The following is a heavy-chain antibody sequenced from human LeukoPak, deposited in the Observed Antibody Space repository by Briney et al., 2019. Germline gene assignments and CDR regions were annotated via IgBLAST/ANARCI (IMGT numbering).Heavy chain of an antibody. CDR3: AGQNSGTEGSFDY. J-gene: IGHJ4*02. Sequence: GGSLRLSCAASGFTFSDYYMDWVRQAPGQGLEWVGRSRNKVNSYTTEYAASVKGRFTISRDDSKNSLYLQMNSLKTKDTGVYYCAGQNSGTEGSFDYWGQGTLVTVSS. D-gene: IGHD5-12*01. CDR2: SRNKVNSYTT. V-gene: IGHV3-72*01. CDR1: GFTFSDYY.